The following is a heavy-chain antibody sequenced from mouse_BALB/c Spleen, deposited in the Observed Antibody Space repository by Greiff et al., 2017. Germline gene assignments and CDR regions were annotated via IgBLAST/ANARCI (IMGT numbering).Heavy chain of an antibody. CDR1: GYSFTDYI. J-gene: IGHJ2*01. CDR2: INPYYGST. D-gene: IGHD2-2*01. V-gene: IGHV1-39*01. Sequence: EVQLQQTGPELVKPGASVKISCKASGYSFTDYIMLWVKQSHGKSLEWIGNINPYYGSTSYNLKFKGKATLTVDKSSSTAYMQLNSLTSEDSAVYYCAREGGYGYDGGYYFDYWGQGTTLTVSS. CDR3: AREGGYGYDGGYYFDY.